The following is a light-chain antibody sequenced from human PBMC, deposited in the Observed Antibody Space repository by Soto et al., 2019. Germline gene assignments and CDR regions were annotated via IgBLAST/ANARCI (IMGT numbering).Light chain of an antibody. V-gene: IGKV1-5*03. CDR1: HSISRW. CDR3: QQYTTSPWT. Sequence: DIQMTQSPSTLSASVGDRVTLTCRASHSISRWLAWYKQRPGKAPNLLIRKASDLQSGVPSRFSGSGSGTEFTLTITSLQPDDFATYYCQQYTTSPWTFGQGTRVDIK. J-gene: IGKJ1*01. CDR2: KAS.